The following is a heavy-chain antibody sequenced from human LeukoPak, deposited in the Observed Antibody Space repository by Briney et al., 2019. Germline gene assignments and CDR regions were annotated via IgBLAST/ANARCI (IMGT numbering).Heavy chain of an antibody. Sequence: PSETLSLTCAVYGGSFSGYCWSWIRQPPGKGLEWIGEINHSGSTNYNPSLKSRVTISVDTSKNQFSLKLSSVTAADTAVYYCARSPLFYQLPSFDYWGQGTLVTVSS. V-gene: IGHV4-34*01. CDR2: INHSGST. D-gene: IGHD2-2*01. CDR3: ARSPLFYQLPSFDY. J-gene: IGHJ4*02. CDR1: GGSFSGYC.